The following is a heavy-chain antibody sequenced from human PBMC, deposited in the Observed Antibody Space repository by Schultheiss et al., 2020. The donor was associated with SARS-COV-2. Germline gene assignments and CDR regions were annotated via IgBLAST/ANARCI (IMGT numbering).Heavy chain of an antibody. CDR3: ARDGDFWSGYTPDY. V-gene: IGHV3-9*01. CDR2: ISWNSGSI. CDR1: GFTFDDYA. D-gene: IGHD3-3*01. J-gene: IGHJ4*02. Sequence: GGSLRLSCAASGFTFDDYALHWVRQAPGKGLEWVSGISWNSGSIGYADSVKGRFTISRDNAKNSLYLQMNSLRAEDTAVYYCARDGDFWSGYTPDYWGQGTLVTVSS.